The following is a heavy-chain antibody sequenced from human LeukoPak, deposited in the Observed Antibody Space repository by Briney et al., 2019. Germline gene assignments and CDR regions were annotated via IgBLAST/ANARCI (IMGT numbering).Heavy chain of an antibody. D-gene: IGHD1-20*01. Sequence: SETLSLTCTVSGGSISSSSYYWGWIRQPPGKGLEWIGNIFYSGSTYYNPSLKSRVTISVDTSKNQFSLKLSSVTAADMAVYYCARFLLYNWNDGPFDYWGQGTLVTVSS. V-gene: IGHV4-39*01. CDR3: ARFLLYNWNDGPFDY. J-gene: IGHJ4*02. CDR2: IFYSGST. CDR1: GGSISSSSYY.